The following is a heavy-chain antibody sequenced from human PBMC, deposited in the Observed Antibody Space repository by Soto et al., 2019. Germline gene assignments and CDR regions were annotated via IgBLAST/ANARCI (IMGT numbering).Heavy chain of an antibody. V-gene: IGHV3-33*08. CDR2: IWYDGSNK. D-gene: IGHD4-17*01. CDR1: GFTFSSYA. Sequence: GGSLRLSCAASGFTFSSYAMIRARQAPGKGLEWVAVIWYDGSNKVYADSVKGRFTISRDNSKNTLYLQMNSLRAEDTAVYYCARDLSGDYGALDTWGQGTMVTVSS. J-gene: IGHJ3*02. CDR3: ARDLSGDYGALDT.